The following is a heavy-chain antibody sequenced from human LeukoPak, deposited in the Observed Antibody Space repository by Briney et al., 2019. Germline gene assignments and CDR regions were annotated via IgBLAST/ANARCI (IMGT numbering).Heavy chain of an antibody. J-gene: IGHJ4*02. V-gene: IGHV4-61*02. D-gene: IGHD3-16*02. CDR1: GGSISSGSYY. CDR2: IYTSGST. CDR3: ARHRGVILDY. Sequence: SETLSLTCTVSGGSISSGSYYWSWIRQPAGQGLEWIGRIYTSGSTNYNPSLKSRVTISVDTSKNQFSLKLSSVTAADTAVYYCARHRGVILDYWGQGTLVTVSS.